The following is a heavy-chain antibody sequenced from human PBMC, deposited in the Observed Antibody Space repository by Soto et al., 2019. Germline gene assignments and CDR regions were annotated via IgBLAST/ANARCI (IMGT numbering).Heavy chain of an antibody. CDR2: ISGSGGST. V-gene: IGHV3-23*01. CDR3: AKSTWATVTTEGYFDY. CDR1: GFTFSSYP. D-gene: IGHD4-17*01. Sequence: EVQLLESGGGLVQPGGSLRLSCAASGFTFSSYPMSWVRQAPGKGLEWVSAISGSGGSTYYADSVKGRFTISRDNSKNTLYLQMNSLRAEDTAVYYCAKSTWATVTTEGYFDYWGQGTLVTVSS. J-gene: IGHJ4*02.